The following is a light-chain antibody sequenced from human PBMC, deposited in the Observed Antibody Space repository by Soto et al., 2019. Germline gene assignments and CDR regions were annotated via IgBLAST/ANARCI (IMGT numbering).Light chain of an antibody. CDR3: QQYNSYLRT. Sequence: DVQMTQSPSTLSASVGDRVTITCRASQSISRWLAWYQQIPGKAPKLLIYDASTLESGVPSRFXXXXXXXXXXXTISSLQPDDFATYYCQQYNSYLRTFGQGTKVEVK. V-gene: IGKV1-5*01. CDR2: DAS. CDR1: QSISRW. J-gene: IGKJ1*01.